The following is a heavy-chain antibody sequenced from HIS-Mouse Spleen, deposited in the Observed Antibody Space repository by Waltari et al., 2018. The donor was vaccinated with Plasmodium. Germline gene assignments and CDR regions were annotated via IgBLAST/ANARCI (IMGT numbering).Heavy chain of an antibody. V-gene: IGHV4-59*08. CDR3: ARLRYSYGYFDY. CDR1: GGSISSYS. D-gene: IGHD5-18*01. Sequence: QVQLQESGPGLVKPSETLSLTCTVAGGSISSYSWILIRQPPGKGLEWIGYIYYSGSTNYNPSLKSRVTISVDTSKNQFSLKLSSVTAADTAVYYCARLRYSYGYFDYWGQGTLVTVSS. CDR2: IYYSGST. J-gene: IGHJ4*02.